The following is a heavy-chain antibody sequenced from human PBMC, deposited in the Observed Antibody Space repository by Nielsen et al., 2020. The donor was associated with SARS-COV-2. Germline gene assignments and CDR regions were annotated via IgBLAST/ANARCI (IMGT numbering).Heavy chain of an antibody. J-gene: IGHJ4*02. CDR1: GFTFSDYY. V-gene: IGHV3-11*04. D-gene: IGHD3-3*01. Sequence: GGSLRLSCAASGFTFSDYYMSWIRQAPGKGLEWVSYISSSGSTIYYADSVKGRFTISRDNAKNSLYLQMNSLRAEDTAVYYCVRDSSVVIWSGYPVDWGQGTLVTVSS. CDR2: ISSSGSTI. CDR3: VRDSSVVIWSGYPVD.